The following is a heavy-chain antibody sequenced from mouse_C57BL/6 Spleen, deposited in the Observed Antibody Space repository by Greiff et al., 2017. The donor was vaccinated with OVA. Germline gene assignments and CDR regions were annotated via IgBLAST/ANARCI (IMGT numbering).Heavy chain of an antibody. CDR2: IDPSDSET. CDR1: GYTFTSYW. D-gene: IGHD2-12*01. Sequence: QVQLQQPGAELVRPGSSVKLSCKASGYTFTSYWMHWVKQRPIQGLEWIGNIDPSDSETHYNQKFKDKATLTVDKSSSTAYMQLSSLTSEDSAFYYCARFSLECYGLDYWGQGTTLTVSS. V-gene: IGHV1-52*01. CDR3: ARFSLECYGLDY. J-gene: IGHJ2*01.